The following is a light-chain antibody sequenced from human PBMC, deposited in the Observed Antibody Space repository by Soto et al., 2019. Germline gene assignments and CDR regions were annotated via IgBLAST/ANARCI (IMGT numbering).Light chain of an antibody. Sequence: DIQMTQSPSTLSASVGDRVTITCRASQSISTWLAWNQQKPGKAPKLLIYTASSLESGVPSRFSGSGSGTEFTLTISSLQPDDFATYHCQQYNSYPWTFGQGTKVDIK. V-gene: IGKV1-5*03. CDR3: QQYNSYPWT. J-gene: IGKJ1*01. CDR1: QSISTW. CDR2: TAS.